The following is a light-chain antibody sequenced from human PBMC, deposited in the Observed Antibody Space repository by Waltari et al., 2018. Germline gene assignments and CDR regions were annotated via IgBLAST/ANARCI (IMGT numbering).Light chain of an antibody. J-gene: IGLJ3*02. Sequence: QTVVTQEPSLSVSPGGTVTLTCALSSGSVSTTSYASWYQQTPGPAPRPLVYKINILSSGVPDRFSGSMLGNKAALTITGAQAEDESDYYCVLYLGSGIWVFGGGTKLTVL. CDR3: VLYLGSGIWV. V-gene: IGLV8-61*01. CDR2: KIN. CDR1: SGSVSTTSY.